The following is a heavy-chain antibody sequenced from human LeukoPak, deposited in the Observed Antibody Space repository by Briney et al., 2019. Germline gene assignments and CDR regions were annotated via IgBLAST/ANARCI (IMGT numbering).Heavy chain of an antibody. CDR2: ITPNSGGT. CDR3: ARDMYYDYVWGSSGAFDI. D-gene: IGHD3-16*01. J-gene: IGHJ3*02. V-gene: IGHV1-2*02. CDR1: GYTFTNYY. Sequence: ASVKVSCKASGYTFTNYYIHWVRQAPGQGLEWMGWITPNSGGTNYAQQFQGRVTMTRDTSISTAYMKLNRLRSDDTAVYYCARDMYYDYVWGSSGAFDIWGQGTMVTVSS.